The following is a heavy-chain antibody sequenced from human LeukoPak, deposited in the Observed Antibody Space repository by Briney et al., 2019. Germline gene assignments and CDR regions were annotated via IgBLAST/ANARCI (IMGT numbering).Heavy chain of an antibody. CDR3: ARTYYYDSSGYSAFDI. V-gene: IGHV3-11*06. Sequence: GGSLRLSCAASGFTFSDYYMSWIRQAPGKGLEWVSSISSSSSYIYYADSVKGRFTISRDNAKNSLYLQMNSLRAEDTAVYYCARTYYYDSSGYSAFDIWGQGATVTVSS. J-gene: IGHJ3*02. CDR2: ISSSSSYI. CDR1: GFTFSDYY. D-gene: IGHD3-22*01.